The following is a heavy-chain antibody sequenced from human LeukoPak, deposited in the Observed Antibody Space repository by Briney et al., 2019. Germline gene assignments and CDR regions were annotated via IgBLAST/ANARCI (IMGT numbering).Heavy chain of an antibody. Sequence: SETLSLPCAVFGGPLSGYYWSWIRQPPGKGLGWIGGLNLSGSTNYNPSLNSRVTISVGTSKNQFPLKLSSVTAADTAVYYCGRGVLGIYYYYYDGIDVWGKGTTVTVSS. V-gene: IGHV4-34*01. J-gene: IGHJ6*04. CDR3: GRGVLGIYYYYYDGIDV. CDR1: GGPLSGYY. D-gene: IGHD2-21*01. CDR2: LNLSGST.